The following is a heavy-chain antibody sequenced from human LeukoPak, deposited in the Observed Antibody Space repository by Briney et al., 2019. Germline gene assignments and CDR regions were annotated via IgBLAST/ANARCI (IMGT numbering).Heavy chain of an antibody. CDR3: ARDQAYYYDSSGYYYGDY. D-gene: IGHD3-22*01. V-gene: IGHV1-18*01. CDR1: GYTFTSYG. CDR2: ISAYNGNT. J-gene: IGHJ4*02. Sequence: ASVKVSCKASGYTFTSYGISWVRQAPGQGLEWMGWISAYNGNTNYAQKLQGRVTMTTDTSTSTAYMELRSLRSDDTAVYYCARDQAYYYDSSGYYYGDYWGQGTLVTVSP.